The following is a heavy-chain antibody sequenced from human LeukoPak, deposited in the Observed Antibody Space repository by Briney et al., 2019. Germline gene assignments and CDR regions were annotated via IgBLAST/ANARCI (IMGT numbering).Heavy chain of an antibody. D-gene: IGHD2-2*01. CDR2: TNYIGST. J-gene: IGHJ5*02. Sequence: ETLSLTCTVSGYSISGTNYYWNWIRQPPGKGLEWIGYTNYIGSTDYNPYLKSRVTISVDSSKNQFSLKLNSVTAADTAVYYCARRSTNWIDPWGQGTLVTVSS. CDR3: ARRSTNWIDP. CDR1: GYSISGTNYY. V-gene: IGHV4-61*01.